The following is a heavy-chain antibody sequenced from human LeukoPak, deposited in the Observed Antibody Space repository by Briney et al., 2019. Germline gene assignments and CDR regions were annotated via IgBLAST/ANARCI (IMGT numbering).Heavy chain of an antibody. D-gene: IGHD6-13*01. J-gene: IGHJ4*02. Sequence: GGSLRLSCAASGFTFDDYAMHWVRQAPGKGLEWVSGISWNSGSIGYADSVKGRFTISRDNAKNSLYLQMNSLRAEDMALYYCARLHSSSWYGNYFDYWGQGTLVTVSS. V-gene: IGHV3-9*03. CDR1: GFTFDDYA. CDR3: ARLHSSSWYGNYFDY. CDR2: ISWNSGSI.